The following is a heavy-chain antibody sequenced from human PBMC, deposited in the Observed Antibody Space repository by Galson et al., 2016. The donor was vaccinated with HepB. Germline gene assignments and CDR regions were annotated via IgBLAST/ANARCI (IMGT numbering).Heavy chain of an antibody. D-gene: IGHD3-9*01. V-gene: IGHV3-30*18. Sequence: SLRLSCAASGFTFSKYALHWVRQAPGKGLEWVAVISTNGISQNYEDSVKGRFTVYRDNSKNTVDLQMNSLRPEDTAVYYWAKDQGIVRHFDWLTYDAFDMWGQGTMVTVSS. CDR1: GFTFSKYA. CDR3: AKDQGIVRHFDWLTYDAFDM. CDR2: ISTNGISQ. J-gene: IGHJ3*02.